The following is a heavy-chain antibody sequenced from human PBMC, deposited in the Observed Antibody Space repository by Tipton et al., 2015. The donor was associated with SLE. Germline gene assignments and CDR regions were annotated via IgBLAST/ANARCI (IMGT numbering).Heavy chain of an antibody. J-gene: IGHJ6*03. CDR1: GGSISSGGYS. D-gene: IGHD6-6*01. CDR2: IYHTGNT. V-gene: IGHV4-30-2*01. CDR3: VRGRSQKREQLADRRYMDV. Sequence: TLSLTCAVSGGSISSGGYSWSWIRQPPGKGLEWIGYIYHTGNTYYNPSLKSRVTISVDTSKNQFSLKLSSVTAADTAVYYCVRGRSQKREQLADRRYMDVWGKGTTVTVSS.